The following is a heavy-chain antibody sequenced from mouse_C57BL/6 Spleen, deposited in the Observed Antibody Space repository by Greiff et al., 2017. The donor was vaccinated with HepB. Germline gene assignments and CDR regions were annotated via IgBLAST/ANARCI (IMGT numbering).Heavy chain of an antibody. J-gene: IGHJ2*01. CDR2: INPGSGGT. D-gene: IGHD1-1*01. V-gene: IGHV1-54*01. CDR3: ARGTYYYGSSYYFDY. CDR1: GYAFTNYL. Sequence: QVQLQQSGAELVRPGTSVKVSCKASGYAFTNYLIEWVKQRPGQGLEWIGVINPGSGGTNYNEKFKGKATLTADKSSSTAYMQLSSLTSEDSAVFCCARGTYYYGSSYYFDYWGQGTTLTVSS.